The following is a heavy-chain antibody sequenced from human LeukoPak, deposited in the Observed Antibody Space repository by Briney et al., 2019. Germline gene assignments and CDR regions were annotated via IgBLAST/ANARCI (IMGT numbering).Heavy chain of an antibody. D-gene: IGHD2-15*01. CDR1: GFTFSSYA. CDR2: ISSNGGST. CDR3: ASDYEDRYCSGGSCSDYYYYGMDV. J-gene: IGHJ6*02. V-gene: IGHV3-64*01. Sequence: PGGSLRLSCAASGFTFSSYAMHWGRQAPGKGLEYVSAISSNGGSTYYANSVKGRFTISRDNSKNTLYLQMGSLRAEDMAVYYCASDYEDRYCSGGSCSDYYYYGMDVWGQGTTVTVSS.